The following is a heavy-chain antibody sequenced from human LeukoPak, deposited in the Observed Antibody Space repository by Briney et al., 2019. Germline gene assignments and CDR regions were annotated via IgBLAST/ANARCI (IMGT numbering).Heavy chain of an antibody. Sequence: GGSLRLSCAAFDFTFSNYAMSWVRQSPGKGLEWVSGTSGSGGSRYYPDYVKGRFTISRDNAKNSLYLQMNSLRAEDTAVYYCARDGPPFYGGPRGYAFDIWGQGTVVTVSS. CDR3: ARDGPPFYGGPRGYAFDI. CDR2: TSGSGGSR. V-gene: IGHV3-23*01. J-gene: IGHJ3*02. CDR1: DFTFSNYA. D-gene: IGHD4-23*01.